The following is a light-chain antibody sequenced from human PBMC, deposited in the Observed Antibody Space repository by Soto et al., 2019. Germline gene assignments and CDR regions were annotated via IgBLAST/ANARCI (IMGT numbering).Light chain of an antibody. V-gene: IGKV3-20*01. CDR1: QSLNSNY. J-gene: IGKJ1*01. Sequence: EIVLTQSPGILSLSPGERATLSCRASQSLNSNYLAWFQQKPGQAPRLLIYGASSRATGIPDRFSGSGSGTDFTLTISRLEPEDFAVYYCQQYDNWPWTFGQGTKVDIK. CDR3: QQYDNWPWT. CDR2: GAS.